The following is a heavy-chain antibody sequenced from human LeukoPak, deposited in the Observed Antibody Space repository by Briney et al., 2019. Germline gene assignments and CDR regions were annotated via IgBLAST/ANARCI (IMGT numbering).Heavy chain of an antibody. J-gene: IGHJ4*02. D-gene: IGHD2-2*01. V-gene: IGHV3-9*01. Sequence: GRSLRLSCAAAGFTFDEYGMHWVRQAPGKGLEWVSGISWNSGSIGYADSVKGRFIISRDNAKNSLYLQMNSLRAEDTALCYCAKDLVPAAMEGFDSWGQGTLVTVSS. CDR3: AKDLVPAAMEGFDS. CDR1: GFTFDEYG. CDR2: ISWNSGSI.